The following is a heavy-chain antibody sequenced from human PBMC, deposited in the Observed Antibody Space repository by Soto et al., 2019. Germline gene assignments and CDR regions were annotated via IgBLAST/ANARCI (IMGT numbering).Heavy chain of an antibody. J-gene: IGHJ6*02. CDR3: ARDRHYYDYVWGSYRMENYYYYYGMDV. CDR2: INPSGGST. D-gene: IGHD3-16*02. Sequence: ASVKVSCKASGYTFTSYYMHWVRQAPGQGLEWMGIINPSGGSTSYAQKFQGRVTMTRDTSTSTVYMELSSLRSEDTAVYYCARDRHYYDYVWGSYRMENYYYYYGMDVWGQGTTVTVSS. CDR1: GYTFTSYY. V-gene: IGHV1-46*01.